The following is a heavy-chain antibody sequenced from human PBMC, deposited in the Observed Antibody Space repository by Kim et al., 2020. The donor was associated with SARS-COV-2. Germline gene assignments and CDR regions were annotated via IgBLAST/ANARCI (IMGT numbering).Heavy chain of an antibody. V-gene: IGHV3-74*01. J-gene: IGHJ4*02. CDR3: VKVAQYSSGWYDF. Sequence: YADSVNGRFTISRDNAKNTLYLQMNSLRAEDTAVYYCVKVAQYSSGWYDFWGQGTLVTVSS. D-gene: IGHD6-19*01.